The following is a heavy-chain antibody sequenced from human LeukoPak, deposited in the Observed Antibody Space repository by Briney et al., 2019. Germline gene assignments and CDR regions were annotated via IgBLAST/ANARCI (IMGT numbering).Heavy chain of an antibody. CDR1: GYSFTTYW. D-gene: IGHD2-2*01. CDR3: ARHWSSYASFYYMDV. Sequence: GESLKISCKGSGYSFTTYWIGWVRQMPGKGLEWMGIIYPGDSDTRYSPYFQGQVTISADKSINTAYLQWSSLKASDTAMYYCARHWSSYASFYYMDVWGKGTTVTISS. V-gene: IGHV5-51*01. CDR2: IYPGDSDT. J-gene: IGHJ6*03.